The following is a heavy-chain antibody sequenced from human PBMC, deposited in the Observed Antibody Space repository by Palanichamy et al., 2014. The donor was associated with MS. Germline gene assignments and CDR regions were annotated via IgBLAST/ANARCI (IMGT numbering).Heavy chain of an antibody. CDR3: AKGQLVRPYYFDY. J-gene: IGHJ4*02. Sequence: EVQLVESGGGLVQPGRSLRLSCAASGFTFDDYAMHWVRQAPGKGLEWVSGISWNSGSIGYADSVKGRFTTSRDNAKNSLYLQMNSLRAEDTALYYCAKGQLVRPYYFDYWGQGTLVTVSS. D-gene: IGHD6-6*01. CDR2: ISWNSGSI. CDR1: GFTFDDYA. V-gene: IGHV3-9*01.